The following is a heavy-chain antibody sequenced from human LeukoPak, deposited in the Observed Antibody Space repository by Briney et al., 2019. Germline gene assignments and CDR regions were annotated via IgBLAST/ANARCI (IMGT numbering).Heavy chain of an antibody. D-gene: IGHD5-18*01. CDR2: IYYSGST. Sequence: SETLSLTCTVSGGSISSGGYYWSWIRQHPGKGLEWIGYIYYSGSTYYNPSLKSRVTISVDTSKNQFSLKLSSVTAADTAVYYCARLWIQKEGFDYWGQGTLVTVSS. V-gene: IGHV4-31*03. J-gene: IGHJ4*02. CDR1: GGSISSGGYY. CDR3: ARLWIQKEGFDY.